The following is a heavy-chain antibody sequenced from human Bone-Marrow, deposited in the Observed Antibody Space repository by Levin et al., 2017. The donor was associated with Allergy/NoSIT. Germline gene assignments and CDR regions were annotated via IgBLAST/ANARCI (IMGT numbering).Heavy chain of an antibody. V-gene: IGHV4-31*03. Sequence: PSETLSLTCTVSGGSISSGGYYWSWIRQHPGKGLEWIGYIYYSGSTYYNPSLKSRVTISVDTSKNQFSLKLSSVTAADTAVYYCARGSRDILTGRRVDYWGQGTLVTVSS. J-gene: IGHJ4*02. CDR1: GGSISSGGYY. CDR2: IYYSGST. CDR3: ARGSRDILTGRRVDY. D-gene: IGHD3-9*01.